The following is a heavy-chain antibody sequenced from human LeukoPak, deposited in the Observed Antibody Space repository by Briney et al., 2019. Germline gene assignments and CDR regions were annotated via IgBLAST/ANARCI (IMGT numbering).Heavy chain of an antibody. J-gene: IGHJ4*02. Sequence: SETLSLTCTVSGGSISSYYWSWIRQPPGKGLEWIGYIYYSGSTNYNPSLKSRVTISVDTSKNQFSLKLSSVTAADTAVYYCARDKRLDGYSDGYYWGQGTLVTVSS. D-gene: IGHD5-18*01. CDR1: GGSISSYY. CDR3: ARDKRLDGYSDGYY. CDR2: IYYSGST. V-gene: IGHV4-59*01.